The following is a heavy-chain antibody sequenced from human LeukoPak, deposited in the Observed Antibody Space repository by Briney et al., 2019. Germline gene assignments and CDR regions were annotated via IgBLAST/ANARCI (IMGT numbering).Heavy chain of an antibody. V-gene: IGHV4-59*08. CDR3: ARLRPRSYSSGWYYFDY. CDR1: DGSINNYY. Sequence: PSETLSLTCTVSDGSINNYYWSWIRQPPGKGLEWIGYIYYSGSTNYNPSLKSRVTISLDTSNNQFSVKLSSVTAADTAVYYCARLRPRSYSSGWYYFDYWGQGTLVTVSS. CDR2: IYYSGST. D-gene: IGHD6-19*01. J-gene: IGHJ4*02.